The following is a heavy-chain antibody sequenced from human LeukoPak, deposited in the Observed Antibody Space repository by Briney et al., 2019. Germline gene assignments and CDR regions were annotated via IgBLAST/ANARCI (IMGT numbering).Heavy chain of an antibody. Sequence: PSETLSLTCAVYGGSLNDYLWRWIRQPPGQGREWIGEVGHSGTTNYNPSLKSRVTISVDTSKNQFSLKLTPVTAADTAVYYCARELISARAAFDTWGQGTVVTVSS. D-gene: IGHD3-10*01. CDR3: ARELISARAAFDT. CDR1: GGSLNDYL. J-gene: IGHJ3*02. CDR2: VGHSGTT. V-gene: IGHV4-34*01.